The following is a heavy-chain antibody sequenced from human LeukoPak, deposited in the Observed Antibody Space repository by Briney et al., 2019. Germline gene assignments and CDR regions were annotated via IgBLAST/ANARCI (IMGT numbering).Heavy chain of an antibody. CDR1: GYTFTSYG. CDR2: ISAYNGNT. V-gene: IGHV1-18*01. Sequence: GASVKVSCEASGYTFTSYGISWVRQAPGQGLEWMGWISAYNGNTNYAQKLQGRVTMTTDTSTSTAYMELRSLRSDDTAVYYCARCGCSSTSCYPDFDYWGQGTLVTVSS. J-gene: IGHJ4*02. CDR3: ARCGCSSTSCYPDFDY. D-gene: IGHD2-2*01.